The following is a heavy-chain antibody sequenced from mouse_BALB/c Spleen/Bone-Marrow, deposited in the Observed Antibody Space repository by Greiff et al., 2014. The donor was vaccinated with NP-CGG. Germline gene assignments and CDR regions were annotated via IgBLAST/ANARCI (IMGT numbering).Heavy chain of an antibody. D-gene: IGHD2-4*01. CDR3: TDSLPMCCFDY. Sequence: EVQLQQSGTVLARPGASVKMSCKASGYSFTSYWMHWVKQRPGQGLEWIGAIYPGNSNTNYNQKFKGKAKLTAVTSASTAYMEFSSLTNEDSAFYYCTDSLPMCCFDYWGQGTTLTVSS. J-gene: IGHJ2*01. CDR1: GYSFTSYW. CDR2: IYPGNSNT. V-gene: IGHV1-5*01.